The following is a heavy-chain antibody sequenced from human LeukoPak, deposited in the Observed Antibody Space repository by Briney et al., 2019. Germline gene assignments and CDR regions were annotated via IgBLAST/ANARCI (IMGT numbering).Heavy chain of an antibody. CDR3: ARVGEAAAGSDANYYYGMDV. J-gene: IGHJ6*02. V-gene: IGHV4-59*01. D-gene: IGHD6-13*01. CDR1: GGSISSYY. CDR2: IYYSGST. Sequence: PSETLSLTCTVSGGSISSYYWSWIRQPPGKGLEWTGYIYYSGSTNYNPSLKSRVTISVDTSKNQFSLKLSSVTAADTAVYYCARVGEAAAGSDANYYYGMDVWGQGTTVTVSS.